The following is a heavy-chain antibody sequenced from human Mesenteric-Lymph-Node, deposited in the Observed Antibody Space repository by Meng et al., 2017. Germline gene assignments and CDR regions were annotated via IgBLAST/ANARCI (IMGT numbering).Heavy chain of an antibody. CDR2: LNPNRGDT. V-gene: IGHV1-2*06. J-gene: IGHJ5*02. CDR1: GYTFTDYY. CDR3: ARGIVDGYGDDSWFDP. Sequence: QVQLVQSGAEVKKPGASVKVSCKASGYTFTDYYMQWVRQAPGQGLEWMGRLNPNRGDTNYAQKFQGRVTMTRDTSISTAYMELSRLTSDDTAVYYCARGIVDGYGDDSWFDPWGQGTLVTVSS. D-gene: IGHD5-18*01.